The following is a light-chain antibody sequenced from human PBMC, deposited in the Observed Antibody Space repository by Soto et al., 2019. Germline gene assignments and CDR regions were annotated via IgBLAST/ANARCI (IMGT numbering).Light chain of an antibody. CDR2: AAS. CDR1: QGIRND. J-gene: IGKJ1*01. Sequence: AIRVTMTPAFLSRALPARVTITCRASQGIRNDLGWYQQKPGKAPKLLIYAASSLQSGVPSRFSGSGSGTDVTLTISRLQPDDFATDYGQSETFGQGTKVEIK. V-gene: IGKV1-6*01. CDR3: QSET.